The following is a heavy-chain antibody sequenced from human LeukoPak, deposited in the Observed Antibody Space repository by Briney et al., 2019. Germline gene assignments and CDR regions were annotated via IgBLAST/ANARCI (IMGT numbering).Heavy chain of an antibody. J-gene: IGHJ4*02. V-gene: IGHV3-73*01. CDR1: GFSFSGSA. D-gene: IGHD6-25*01. Sequence: SGGSLRLSCAASGFSFSGSAIHWVRQASGKGLEWVGRIRSNANDYATAYAASVKGRFTISRDDSKNTAYLQMNSLRAEDTAVYYCARRGYSSGWNRFDYWGQGTLVTVSS. CDR2: IRSNANDYAT. CDR3: ARRGYSSGWNRFDY.